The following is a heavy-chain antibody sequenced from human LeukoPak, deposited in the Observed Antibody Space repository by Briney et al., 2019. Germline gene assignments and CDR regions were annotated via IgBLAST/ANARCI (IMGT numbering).Heavy chain of an antibody. Sequence: ASVKVSCKVSGYTLTELSMHWVRQTPGKGLEWMGGFDPEDGETLYAQKFQGRVTMTEDTSTDTAYMELSSLRSEDTAVYYCATDQRGAGLGYRYGSGSYDGMDVWGQGTTVTVSS. CDR1: GYTLTELS. CDR2: FDPEDGET. J-gene: IGHJ6*02. V-gene: IGHV1-24*01. D-gene: IGHD3-10*01. CDR3: ATDQRGAGLGYRYGSGSYDGMDV.